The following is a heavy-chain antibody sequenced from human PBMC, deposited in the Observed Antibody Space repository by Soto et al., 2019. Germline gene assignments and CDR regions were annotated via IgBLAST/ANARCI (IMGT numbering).Heavy chain of an antibody. J-gene: IGHJ3*02. CDR3: ARRWGPYYDYIWGSYRNDAFDI. Sequence: PSETLSLTCTVSGGSISSSGYYWGWIRQPPGKGLEWIGNIYYSGSTNYNPSLKSRVTISVDTSKNQFSLKVSSVTAADTAVYYCARRWGPYYDYIWGSYRNDAFDIWGQGTMVTVSS. D-gene: IGHD3-16*02. CDR2: IYYSGST. CDR1: GGSISSSGYY. V-gene: IGHV4-39*01.